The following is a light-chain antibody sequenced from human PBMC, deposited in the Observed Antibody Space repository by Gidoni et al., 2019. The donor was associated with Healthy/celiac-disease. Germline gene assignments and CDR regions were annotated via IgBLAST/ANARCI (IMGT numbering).Light chain of an antibody. CDR3: SSYTSSSTLV. Sequence: QPALTQPASASGSPGQSITISCTGTSSDVGGYHYASWYKQHPGTAPKLMIYDAGTRPSGVSTRFSGSKSGNTASLTISGLQAEDEADYYCSSYTSSSTLVFGGGTKLTVL. V-gene: IGLV2-14*01. J-gene: IGLJ2*01. CDR2: DAG. CDR1: SSDVGGYHY.